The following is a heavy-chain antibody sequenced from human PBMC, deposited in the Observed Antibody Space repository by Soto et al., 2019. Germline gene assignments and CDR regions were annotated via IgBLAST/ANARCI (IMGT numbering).Heavy chain of an antibody. CDR2: IWYDGSNK. J-gene: IGHJ6*02. CDR1: GFTFSSYG. Sequence: GGSLRLSCAASGFTFSSYGMHWVRQAPGKGLEWVAVIWYDGSNKYYADSVKGRFTISRDNSKNTLYLQMNSLRAEDTAVYYCAADYYDILTGYYLYGMDVWGQGTTVTVSS. V-gene: IGHV3-33*01. D-gene: IGHD3-9*01. CDR3: AADYYDILTGYYLYGMDV.